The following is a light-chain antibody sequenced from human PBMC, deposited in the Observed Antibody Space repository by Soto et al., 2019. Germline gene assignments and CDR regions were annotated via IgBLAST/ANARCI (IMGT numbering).Light chain of an antibody. Sequence: EIVLTQSPGTLSLSPEERATLSCRTSQSVRSSHLAWYQQKPGQAPRLLIYGASSRATGIPDRFSGSGSGTDFTLTISRLEPEDFAVYHCQQYSSSPLTFGGGTKVEIK. CDR3: QQYSSSPLT. V-gene: IGKV3-20*01. J-gene: IGKJ4*01. CDR1: QSVRSSH. CDR2: GAS.